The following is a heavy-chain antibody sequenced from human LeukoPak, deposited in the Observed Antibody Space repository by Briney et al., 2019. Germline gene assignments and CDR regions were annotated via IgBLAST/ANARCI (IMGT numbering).Heavy chain of an antibody. CDR1: GFTFSSFS. CDR2: ISGRSGTI. CDR3: ARDVSYAFDH. Sequence: GGSLRLSCAASGFTFSSFSTNWVRQAPGKGLEWVSYISGRSGTISYADSVKGRFTISADYAKNSLFLQMNSLRAEDTAVYYCARDVSYAFDHWGQGTLVTVSS. V-gene: IGHV3-48*01. J-gene: IGHJ4*02. D-gene: IGHD3-16*01.